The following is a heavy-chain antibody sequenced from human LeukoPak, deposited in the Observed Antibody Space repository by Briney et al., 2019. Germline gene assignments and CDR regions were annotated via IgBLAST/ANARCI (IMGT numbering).Heavy chain of an antibody. CDR3: ARAMPYFYGSIAVPGTIDY. Sequence: KPSETLFLTCAVYGEAFIHNFCTWIRQPPGKGLEWIGQINHSGSTYYNPSLKSRVTILVDTSKNQFSLKLTSVTAADTAVYYCARAMPYFYGSIAVPGTIDYWGQGILVTVSS. J-gene: IGHJ4*02. V-gene: IGHV4-34*01. D-gene: IGHD6-19*01. CDR1: GEAFIHNF. CDR2: INHSGST.